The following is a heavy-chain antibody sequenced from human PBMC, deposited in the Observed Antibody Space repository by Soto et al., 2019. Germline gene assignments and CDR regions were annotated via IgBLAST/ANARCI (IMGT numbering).Heavy chain of an antibody. D-gene: IGHD5-12*01. CDR1: GFTFSSYE. CDR2: ISSSGSTI. CDR3: AREEMATITNYYCMDV. Sequence: GGSLRLSCAASGFTFSSYEMNWVRQAPGKGLEWVSYISSSGSTIYYADSVKGRFTISRDNAKNSLYLQMNSLRAEDTAVYYCAREEMATITNYYCMDVWGQGTTVTVSS. V-gene: IGHV3-48*03. J-gene: IGHJ6*02.